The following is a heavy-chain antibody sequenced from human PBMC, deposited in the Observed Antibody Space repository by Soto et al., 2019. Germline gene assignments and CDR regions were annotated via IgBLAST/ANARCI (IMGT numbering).Heavy chain of an antibody. CDR2: ISGSGGST. D-gene: IGHD2-8*01. CDR1: GFTFTSNA. J-gene: IGHJ4*02. CDR3: AKILMAPPYYFDY. V-gene: IGHV3-23*01. Sequence: GGSLRLSCAASGFTFTSNAMSWARQLPGKGLEWVSAISGSGGSTYYADSVKGRFTISRDNSKNTLYLQMNSLRAEDTAVYYWAKILMAPPYYFDYSGQGTLVTVSS.